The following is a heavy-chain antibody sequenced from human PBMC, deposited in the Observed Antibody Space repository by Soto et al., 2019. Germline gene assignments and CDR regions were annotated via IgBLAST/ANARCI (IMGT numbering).Heavy chain of an antibody. D-gene: IGHD3-22*01. J-gene: IGHJ4*02. V-gene: IGHV3-23*01. CDR2: IGGRGTSS. CDR3: AKSRYADSSGDYYDF. CDR1: GFTFSNYA. Sequence: PGGSLRLSCAASGFTFSNYAMSWVRQAPGKGLEWVSGIGGRGTSSYYADSVKGRFAISRDNSYNTLFLQLHSLRAEDTAVYYCAKSRYADSSGDYYDFWGQGTLVTVSS.